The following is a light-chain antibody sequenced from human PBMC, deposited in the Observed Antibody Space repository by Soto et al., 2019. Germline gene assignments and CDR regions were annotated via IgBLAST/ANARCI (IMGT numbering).Light chain of an antibody. CDR1: QTISSW. J-gene: IGKJ4*01. CDR3: PQYNSYPLP. Sequence: MPQCAATRNGSVGDSVTITYQASQTISSWWAWYQQKPGKAPKLLIYKASSLESGVPSRFSGSGSGTEFTLTISSLQPDAFAPYYCPQYNSYPLPFGGGTKVDIK. CDR2: KAS. V-gene: IGKV1-5*03.